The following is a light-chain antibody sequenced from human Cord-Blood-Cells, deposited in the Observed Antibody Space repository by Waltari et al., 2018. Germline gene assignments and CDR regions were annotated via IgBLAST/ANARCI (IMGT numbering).Light chain of an antibody. CDR1: SSAVGGHNY. J-gene: IGLJ3*02. CDR2: DGS. CDR3: SSYTSSSPWV. Sequence: QSALTQPAYVSGSPGQSITISCTGTSSAVGGHNYVSWYQQHPGKAPKLMIYDGSNRPSGVSNRFSGSKSGNTASLTISGLQAEDEADYYCSSYTSSSPWVFGGGTKLTVL. V-gene: IGLV2-14*01.